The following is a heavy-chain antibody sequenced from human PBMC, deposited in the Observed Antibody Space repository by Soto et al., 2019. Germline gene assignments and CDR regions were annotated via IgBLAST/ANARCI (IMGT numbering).Heavy chain of an antibody. Sequence: QVQLVQSGAEVKEPGASVKISCKGSGYTFTNFYIHWVRQAPGQGLEWMGIVNPNGGSTNYAQNFKGRITISRDTSTSTVYMDLSSLRSEDTAVYYCARGLASVDYWGQGTLVTVSS. CDR1: GYTFTNFY. D-gene: IGHD6-6*01. CDR2: VNPNGGST. J-gene: IGHJ4*02. CDR3: ARGLASVDY. V-gene: IGHV1-46*01.